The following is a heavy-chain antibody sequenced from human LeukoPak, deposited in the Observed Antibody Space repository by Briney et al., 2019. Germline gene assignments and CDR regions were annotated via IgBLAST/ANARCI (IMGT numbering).Heavy chain of an antibody. CDR1: GYTFTGYY. CDR3: ARDYVFWSGPGMDV. J-gene: IGHJ6*04. V-gene: IGHV1-2*06. CDR2: INPNSGGT. Sequence: ASVKVSCKASGYTFTGYYMHWVRQAPGQGLEWMGRINPNSGGTNYAQKFQGRVTMTRDTSISTAYMELSRLRSDDTAVYYCARDYVFWSGPGMDVGGKGPTVTVS. D-gene: IGHD3-3*01.